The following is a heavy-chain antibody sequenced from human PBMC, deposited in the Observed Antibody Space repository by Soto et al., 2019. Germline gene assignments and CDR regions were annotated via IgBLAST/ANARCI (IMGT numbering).Heavy chain of an antibody. CDR2: ISYDGSNK. CDR1: GFTFSSYA. CDR3: ASDTGYYGMDV. V-gene: IGHV3-30-3*01. Sequence: QVQLVESGGGVVQPGRSLRLSCAASGFTFSSYAMHWVRQAPGKGQEWVAVISYDGSNKYYADSVKGRFTISRDNSKNTLYLQMNSLRAEDTAVYYCASDTGYYGMDVWGQGTTVTVSS. D-gene: IGHD2-8*02. J-gene: IGHJ6*02.